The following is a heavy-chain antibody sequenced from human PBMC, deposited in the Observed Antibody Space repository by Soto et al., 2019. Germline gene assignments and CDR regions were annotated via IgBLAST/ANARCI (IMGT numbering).Heavy chain of an antibody. Sequence: AGCIRLSCAASGVTFSSYGMHWVRQAPGKGLEWVAVISYDGSNKYYADSVKGRFTISRDNSKNTLYLQMNSLRAEDTAVYYCAREDGYNLHSPYFDYWGQGTLVTGSS. CDR1: GVTFSSYG. CDR3: AREDGYNLHSPYFDY. D-gene: IGHD5-12*01. V-gene: IGHV3-30*03. CDR2: ISYDGSNK. J-gene: IGHJ4*02.